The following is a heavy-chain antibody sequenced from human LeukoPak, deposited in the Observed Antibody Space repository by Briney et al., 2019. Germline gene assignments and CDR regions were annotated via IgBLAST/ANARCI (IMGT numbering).Heavy chain of an antibody. V-gene: IGHV3-30*04. J-gene: IGHJ4*02. CDR2: ISYDGSNK. CDR3: ARGSLMVVPATNWDC. CDR1: GFTFSSYA. D-gene: IGHD2-15*01. Sequence: GGSLRLSCAASGFTFSSYAMHWVRQAPGKGLEWVAVISYDGSNKYYADSVKGRFTISRDNSKNTLYLQMNSLRAEDTAVYYCARGSLMVVPATNWDCWGQGTLVTVSS.